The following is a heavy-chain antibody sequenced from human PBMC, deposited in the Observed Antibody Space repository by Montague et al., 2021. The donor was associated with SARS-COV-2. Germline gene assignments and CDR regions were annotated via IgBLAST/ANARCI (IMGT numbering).Heavy chain of an antibody. CDR1: GGSISSYY. CDR2: IYYSGST. CDR3: ARGFDY. J-gene: IGHJ4*02. V-gene: IGHV4-59*13. Sequence: SETLSLTCTVSGGSISSYYCSWIRQPPGKGLEWIGYIYYSGSTNYNPSLKSRVTISVDTSKNQFSLKLSSVTAADTAVYYCARGFDYWGQGTLVTVSS.